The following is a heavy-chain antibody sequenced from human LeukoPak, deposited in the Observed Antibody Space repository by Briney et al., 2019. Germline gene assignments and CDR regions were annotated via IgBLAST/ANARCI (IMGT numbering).Heavy chain of an antibody. V-gene: IGHV1-69*01. CDR3: ARGDYYDSSGYYCDY. J-gene: IGHJ4*02. Sequence: GSSVKVPCKASGGTFSSHAISWMRQAPGQGLEWMGGIIPIFGTANYAQKFQGRVTITADESTSTAYMELSSLRSEDTAVYYCARGDYYDSSGYYCDYWGQGTLVTVSS. CDR1: GGTFSSHA. D-gene: IGHD3-22*01. CDR2: IIPIFGTA.